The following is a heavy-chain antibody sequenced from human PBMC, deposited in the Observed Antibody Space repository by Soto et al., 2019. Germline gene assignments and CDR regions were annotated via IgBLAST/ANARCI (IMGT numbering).Heavy chain of an antibody. CDR3: ARGRDYCSSTSCYRLYYYYYYMGV. J-gene: IGHJ6*03. D-gene: IGHD2-2*01. Sequence: PSETLSLTCTVSGGSISSYYWSWIRQPPGKGLEWIGYIYYSGSTSYNPSLKSRVTISVDTSKNQFSLKLSSVTAADTAVYYCARGRDYCSSTSCYRLYYYYYYMGVWGKGTTVTVPS. CDR2: IYYSGST. CDR1: GGSISSYY. V-gene: IGHV4-59*12.